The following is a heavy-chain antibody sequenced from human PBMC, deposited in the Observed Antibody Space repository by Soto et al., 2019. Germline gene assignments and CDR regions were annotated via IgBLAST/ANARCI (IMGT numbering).Heavy chain of an antibody. CDR1: GYTFNSYG. D-gene: IGHD1-1*01. CDR3: ATAGHNWNMNYCDY. Sequence: ASVKVSCTTSGYTFNSYGIGWVRQATGQGLEWMGWINTYNDNTNFAQKFQDRLTMTTDTSTSTVHMELRSLTSDDTATYYCATAGHNWNMNYCDYWGQGTLVTVSS. J-gene: IGHJ4*02. CDR2: INTYNDNT. V-gene: IGHV1-18*01.